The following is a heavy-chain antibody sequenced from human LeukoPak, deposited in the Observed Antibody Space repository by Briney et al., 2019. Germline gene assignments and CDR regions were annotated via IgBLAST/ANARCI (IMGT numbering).Heavy chain of an antibody. Sequence: ASVKVSCKASGYTFTSYYMHWVRQAPAQGLEWMGIINPSGGSTSYEQKFQGRVNMTRDTSTSTVYMELSSLSSEDTAVYYCARDWAEWMATFDYWGQGTLVTVSS. CDR2: INPSGGST. D-gene: IGHD5-24*01. J-gene: IGHJ4*02. V-gene: IGHV1-46*01. CDR3: ARDWAEWMATFDY. CDR1: GYTFTSYY.